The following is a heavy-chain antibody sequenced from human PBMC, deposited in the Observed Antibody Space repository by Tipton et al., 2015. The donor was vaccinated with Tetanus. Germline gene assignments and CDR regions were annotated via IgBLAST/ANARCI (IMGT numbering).Heavy chain of an antibody. J-gene: IGHJ4*02. D-gene: IGHD1-7*01. V-gene: IGHV4-59*01. CDR1: GDSITSFY. CDR2: IFYGGTT. Sequence: TLSLTCTVSGDSITSFYWSWIRQPPGKGLEWIGYIFYGGTTNYNPSLKSRVTISLDTSKNQFSLHLSSVTAADTAVYDCARDLGTSGVHWGQGTLVTVSS. CDR3: ARDLGTSGVH.